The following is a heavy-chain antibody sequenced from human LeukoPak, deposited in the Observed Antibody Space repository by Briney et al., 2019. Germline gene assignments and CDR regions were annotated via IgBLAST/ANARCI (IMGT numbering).Heavy chain of an antibody. D-gene: IGHD3-10*01. CDR1: GYTFSDYD. Sequence: GASVKVSCKASGYTFSDYDINWVRQAAGQGLEWMGWMSPITGSTGYVQKFRGRIIMTRDTSITTAFMELTSLTPDDTAIYYCARVKRFPTVWFDPWGQGTLVSVYS. CDR2: MSPITGST. CDR3: ARVKRFPTVWFDP. J-gene: IGHJ5*02. V-gene: IGHV1-8*01.